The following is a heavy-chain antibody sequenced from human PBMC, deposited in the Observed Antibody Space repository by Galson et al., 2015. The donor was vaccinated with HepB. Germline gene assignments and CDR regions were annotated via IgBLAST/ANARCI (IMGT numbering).Heavy chain of an antibody. V-gene: IGHV4-4*02. CDR2: AYHSGGT. CDR1: GDSISNDRW. D-gene: IGHD3-10*01. CDR3: ARAKEGRGYFDY. Sequence: LTCAVSGDSISNDRWWSWVRQPPGEGLEWIGEAYHSGGTNYRPSLKSRVTISVDKSKNQFSLKLTSVTAADTAVYYCARAKEGRGYFDYWGQGTLVTVFS. J-gene: IGHJ4*02.